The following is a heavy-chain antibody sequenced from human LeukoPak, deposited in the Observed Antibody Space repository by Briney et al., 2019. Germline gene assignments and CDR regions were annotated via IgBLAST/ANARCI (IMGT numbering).Heavy chain of an antibody. J-gene: IGHJ4*02. CDR2: IYYSGST. CDR3: ARDVYGGNSGFDY. Sequence: SETLSLTCTVSGGSISSYYWSWIRQPPGKGLEWIGYIYYSGSTNYNPSLKSRVTISVDTSKNQFSLKLSSVTAADTAVYYCARDVYGGNSGFDYWGQGTLVTVSS. D-gene: IGHD4-23*01. V-gene: IGHV4-59*01. CDR1: GGSISSYY.